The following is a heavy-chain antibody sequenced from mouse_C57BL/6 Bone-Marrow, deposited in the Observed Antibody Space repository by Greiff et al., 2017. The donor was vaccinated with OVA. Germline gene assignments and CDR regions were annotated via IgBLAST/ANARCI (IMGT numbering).Heavy chain of an antibody. CDR2: IDPSDSET. J-gene: IGHJ2*01. CDR3: ARIYDGYYDYFDY. Sequence: QVQLQQPGAELVRPGSSVKLSCKASGYTFTSYWMHWVKQRPIQGLEWIGNIDPSDSETHYNQKFKDKATLTVDKSSSTAYMQLSSLTSEDSAVYYCARIYDGYYDYFDYWGQGTTLTVSS. D-gene: IGHD2-3*01. V-gene: IGHV1-52*01. CDR1: GYTFTSYW.